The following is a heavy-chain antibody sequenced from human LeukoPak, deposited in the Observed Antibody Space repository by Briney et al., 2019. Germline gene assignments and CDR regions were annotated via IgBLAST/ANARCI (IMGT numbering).Heavy chain of an antibody. CDR2: IYYSGST. V-gene: IGHV4-30-4*01. CDR1: GGSISSGDYY. CDR3: ARVGGYDSGHNWFDP. J-gene: IGHJ5*02. D-gene: IGHD5-12*01. Sequence: TSETLSLTCTVSGGSISSGDYYWSWIRQPPGKGLEWIGYIYYSGSTYYNPSLKSRVTISVDTSKNQFSLKLSSVTAADTAVYYCARVGGYDSGHNWFDPWGQGTLVTVSS.